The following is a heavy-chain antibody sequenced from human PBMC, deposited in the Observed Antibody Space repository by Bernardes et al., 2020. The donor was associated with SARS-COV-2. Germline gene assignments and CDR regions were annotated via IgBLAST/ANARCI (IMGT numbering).Heavy chain of an antibody. CDR3: ARHIRTCTRGVCYTYYYYGLDV. CDR1: GGSIRRIYNY. Sequence: SGSLSLTCTVSGGSIRRIYNYWGWLLQPPGKGLEWIGSIYYSGSTDYNPSLKSRVTISVDKSKNQFSLKLSSVTAADTAVYYCARHIRTCTRGVCYTYYYYGLDVWGQGSTVTVSS. J-gene: IGHJ6*02. D-gene: IGHD2-8*01. CDR2: IYYSGST. V-gene: IGHV4-39*01.